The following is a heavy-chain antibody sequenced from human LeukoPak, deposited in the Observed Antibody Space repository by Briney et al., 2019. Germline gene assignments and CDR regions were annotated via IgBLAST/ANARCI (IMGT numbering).Heavy chain of an antibody. D-gene: IGHD2-2*01. V-gene: IGHV1-2*02. CDR1: GYTFTVNY. CDR2: MNPSSGVT. CDR3: TRGAGTSWFDY. Sequence: ASVKVSCKPSGYTFTVNYLHWVLQAPGQGLEWVGWMNPSSGVTVYAQNSQGRVTMTRDTSISTAYMELSSLTSDDTAVYYCTRGAGTSWFDYWGQGSLVTVSS. J-gene: IGHJ4*02.